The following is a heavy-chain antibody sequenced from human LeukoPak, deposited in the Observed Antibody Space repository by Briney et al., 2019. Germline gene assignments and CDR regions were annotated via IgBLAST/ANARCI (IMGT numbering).Heavy chain of an antibody. CDR1: GFTFSRHA. J-gene: IGHJ4*02. D-gene: IGHD3-3*01. CDR2: ISGSGGTT. V-gene: IGHV3-23*01. Sequence: GGSPRLSCAASGFTFSRHAMSWVRQAPGKGLEWVSAISGSGGTTYYTDSVKGRFTISRDNSKNTLYLQVSSLRAEDTAVYYCAKEQDFWGDYLAYWGQGTLVTVSS. CDR3: AKEQDFWGDYLAY.